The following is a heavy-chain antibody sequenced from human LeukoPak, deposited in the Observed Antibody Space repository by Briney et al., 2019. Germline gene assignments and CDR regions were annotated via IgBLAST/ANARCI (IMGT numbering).Heavy chain of an antibody. Sequence: GGSLRLSCAASGFIFSSNGMYWVRQAPRKGLEWVALIWYDGSDKYYTDSVKGRFTISRDNSKNTLFLQMNSLRAEDTAVYYCARLWGAAMLDYWGQGTLVTVSS. J-gene: IGHJ4*02. V-gene: IGHV3-33*01. CDR3: ARLWGAAMLDY. CDR2: IWYDGSDK. CDR1: GFIFSSNG. D-gene: IGHD5-18*01.